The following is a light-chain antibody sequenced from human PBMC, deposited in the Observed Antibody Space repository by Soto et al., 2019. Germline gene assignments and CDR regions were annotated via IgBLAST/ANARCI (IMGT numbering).Light chain of an antibody. V-gene: IGKV1-39*01. Sequence: DIQMTQSPSSLSASVGDRVTITCWASQSLSSYLNWYQQKPGKAPKLLIYAASSLQSGVPSRFSGSGSGTDFTLTISSLQPEDFATYYCQQSYSTPPVYTFGQGTKLEIK. J-gene: IGKJ2*01. CDR1: QSLSSY. CDR3: QQSYSTPPVYT. CDR2: AAS.